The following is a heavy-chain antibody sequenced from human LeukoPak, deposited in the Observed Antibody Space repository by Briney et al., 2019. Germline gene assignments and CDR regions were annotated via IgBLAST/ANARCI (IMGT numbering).Heavy chain of an antibody. CDR1: GGTFSSYG. D-gene: IGHD2-21*02. Sequence: GASVKVSCKASGGTFSSYGISWVRQAPGQGLEWMGWISAYNGNTNYAQKLQGRVTMTTDTSTSTAYMELRSLRSDDTAVYYCAREDLCGGDCYTYDYWGQGTLVTVSS. V-gene: IGHV1-18*01. CDR2: ISAYNGNT. J-gene: IGHJ4*02. CDR3: AREDLCGGDCYTYDY.